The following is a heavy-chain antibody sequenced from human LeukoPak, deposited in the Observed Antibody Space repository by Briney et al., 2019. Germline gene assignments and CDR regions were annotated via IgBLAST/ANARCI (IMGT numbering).Heavy chain of an antibody. J-gene: IGHJ4*02. CDR1: GFTFSSYD. Sequence: SGGSLRLSCAASGFTFSSYDMSWVRQAPGKGLEWVANIKQDGSEKYYVDSVKGRFTISRDNAKNSLYLQMNSLRAEDTAVYYCVRVRGSYAFDFWGQGTPVIVSS. D-gene: IGHD1-26*01. CDR2: IKQDGSEK. V-gene: IGHV3-7*03. CDR3: VRVRGSYAFDF.